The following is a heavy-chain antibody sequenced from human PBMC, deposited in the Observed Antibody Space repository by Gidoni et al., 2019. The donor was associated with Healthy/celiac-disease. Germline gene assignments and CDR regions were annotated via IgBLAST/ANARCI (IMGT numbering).Heavy chain of an antibody. Sequence: QVQLVESGGGVVQPGRSLRLSCAASGFTFSSYAMHWVRQAPGKGLEWVAVISYDGSNKYYADSVKGRFTISRDNSKNTLYLQMNSLRAEDTAVYYCARPTKQWLVPDYWGQGTLVTVSS. D-gene: IGHD6-19*01. V-gene: IGHV3-30*04. J-gene: IGHJ4*02. CDR3: ARPTKQWLVPDY. CDR1: GFTFSSYA. CDR2: ISYDGSNK.